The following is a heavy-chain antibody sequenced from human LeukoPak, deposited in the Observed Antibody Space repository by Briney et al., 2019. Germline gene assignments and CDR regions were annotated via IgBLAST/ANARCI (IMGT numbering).Heavy chain of an antibody. CDR1: GGSISSSSYY. J-gene: IGHJ5*02. CDR2: IYYSGST. CDR3: ARDGISRLLWFGELSGNWFDP. V-gene: IGHV4-39*07. Sequence: SETLSLTCSVSGGSISSSSYYWGWIRQPPGKGLEWIGSIYYSGSTYYNPSLKSRVTISVDTSKNQFSLKLSSVTAADTAVYYCARDGISRLLWFGELSGNWFDPWGQGTLVTVSS. D-gene: IGHD3-10*01.